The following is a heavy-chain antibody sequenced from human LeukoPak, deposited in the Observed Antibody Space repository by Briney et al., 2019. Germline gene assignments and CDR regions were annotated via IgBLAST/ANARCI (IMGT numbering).Heavy chain of an antibody. CDR2: IYTSGST. V-gene: IGHV4-4*07. CDR1: GGSISSYY. CDR3: ARDDGDYEARWFDP. D-gene: IGHD4-17*01. Sequence: SETLSLTCTVSGGSISSYYWNWIRQPAGKGLEWIGRIYTSGSTNYNPSLKSRVTMSVDTSKNQFSLKLSSVTAADTAVYYCARDDGDYEARWFDPWGQGTLVTVSS. J-gene: IGHJ5*02.